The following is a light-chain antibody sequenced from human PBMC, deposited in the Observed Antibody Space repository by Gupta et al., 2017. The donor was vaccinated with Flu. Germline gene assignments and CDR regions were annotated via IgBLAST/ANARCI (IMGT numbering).Light chain of an antibody. V-gene: IGKV3-20*01. CDR1: QSVGNNY. CDR2: GAS. J-gene: IGKJ4*01. Sequence: EIVLTQSPGTLSLSPGERATLSCRASQSVGNNYLAWYQQKPGQAPRLLIYGASSRPTAIPDRFSGSGSGTDFTLTISRLEPEDFAVYYCQQDGRSLTFGGGTKVEIK. CDR3: QQDGRSLT.